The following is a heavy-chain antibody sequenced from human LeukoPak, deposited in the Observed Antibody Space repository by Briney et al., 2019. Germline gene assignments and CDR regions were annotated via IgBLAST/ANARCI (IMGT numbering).Heavy chain of an antibody. CDR3: ARVMAAYMDV. Sequence: ASVKVSCKASGYTFTSYYMHWVRQAPGQGLEWMGIINPSGGSTSYAQKFQGRVTMTTDTSTSTAYMELRSLRSDDTAVYYCARVMAAYMDVWGKGTTVTVSS. V-gene: IGHV1-46*01. CDR2: INPSGGST. D-gene: IGHD2-8*01. J-gene: IGHJ6*03. CDR1: GYTFTSYY.